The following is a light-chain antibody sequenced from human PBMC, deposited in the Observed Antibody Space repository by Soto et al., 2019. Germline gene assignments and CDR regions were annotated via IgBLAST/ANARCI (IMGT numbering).Light chain of an antibody. CDR3: QQYRVWYPLT. Sequence: EILMMQSPGTLSVSPGESVTLSCRASQSIGGKLAWYQQRPGQAPRLLIYGTYIRATGVPARFSGSGSGTDSSLTISGLQSEDFAIYHCQQYRVWYPLTFGGGTRVEIK. J-gene: IGKJ4*01. CDR1: QSIGGK. V-gene: IGKV3-15*01. CDR2: GTY.